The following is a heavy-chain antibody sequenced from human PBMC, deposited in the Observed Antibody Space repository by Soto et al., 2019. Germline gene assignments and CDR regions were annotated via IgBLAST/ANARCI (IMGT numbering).Heavy chain of an antibody. CDR1: GFTFSNYG. V-gene: IGHV3-30*03. D-gene: IGHD2-21*01. Sequence: QVQLVESGGGVVHPGRSLRLSCAASGFTFSNYGMYWVRQAPGKGLEWVAVISYDGSNKFYADSVKGRFTISRDNSKDTVFMQMNSLRAEDTAVYYCARSSVAAHYYYGMDVWGQGNTVTVSS. J-gene: IGHJ6*02. CDR3: ARSSVAAHYYYGMDV. CDR2: ISYDGSNK.